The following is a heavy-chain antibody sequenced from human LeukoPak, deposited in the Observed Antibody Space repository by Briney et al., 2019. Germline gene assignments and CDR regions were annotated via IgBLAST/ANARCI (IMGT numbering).Heavy chain of an antibody. D-gene: IGHD1-26*01. CDR3: ARVNPYSFLDY. J-gene: IGHJ4*02. CDR1: GYSFINHV. CDR2: INVDNGNT. V-gene: IGHV1-3*01. Sequence: ASVKVSCKASGYSFINHVMHWVRQAPGQRLEWIGWINVDNGNTKYSQTFQGRVTITRDTSASTTYMELSSLRSEDTAVYYCARVNPYSFLDYWGQGTLVTVSS.